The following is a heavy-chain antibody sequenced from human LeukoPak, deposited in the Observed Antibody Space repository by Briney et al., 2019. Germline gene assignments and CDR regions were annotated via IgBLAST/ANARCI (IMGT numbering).Heavy chain of an antibody. CDR2: IRSNGTST. Sequence: GGSMRLSCAASGFTLSSYAMHWVRQAPGKGLEYVSAIRSNGTSTYYADSAKGRFTLARDNSKNTLFLQMGSLRVEDTAVYYCVKGQATGPTLYSHYYCGMDVWGQGTTVTV. V-gene: IGHV3-64D*09. CDR3: VKGQATGPTLYSHYYCGMDV. D-gene: IGHD1-7*01. J-gene: IGHJ6*02. CDR1: GFTLSSYA.